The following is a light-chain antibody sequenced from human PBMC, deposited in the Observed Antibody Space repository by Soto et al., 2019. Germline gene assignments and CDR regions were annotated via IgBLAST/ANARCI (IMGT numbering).Light chain of an antibody. V-gene: IGKV4-1*01. Sequence: DIVMTQAPDSPAASLGAIVTINCKSSRNLLYNDKNYVAWYQQRPGQAPKLLIYWASTRESEVPVRISGSGSVTDFRLTIRDLQAADAAVYYCQQCYTTPRTFGQWTRVEI. CDR1: RNLLYNDKNY. J-gene: IGKJ2*01. CDR3: QQCYTTPRT. CDR2: WAS.